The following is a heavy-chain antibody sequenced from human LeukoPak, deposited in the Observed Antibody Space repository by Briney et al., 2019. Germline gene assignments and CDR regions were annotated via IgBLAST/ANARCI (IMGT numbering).Heavy chain of an antibody. Sequence: SETLSLTCSVFDGSISNYYWSWIRQPPGKGLEWIGYAYSSGSTTYNPSRESRVTISVDTSKNQFSLKLTAVTAADTAVYYCARNSAVATSRSWFDPWGQGTLVTVSS. J-gene: IGHJ5*02. CDR3: ARNSAVATSRSWFDP. D-gene: IGHD6-19*01. CDR1: DGSISNYY. V-gene: IGHV4-4*08. CDR2: AYSSGST.